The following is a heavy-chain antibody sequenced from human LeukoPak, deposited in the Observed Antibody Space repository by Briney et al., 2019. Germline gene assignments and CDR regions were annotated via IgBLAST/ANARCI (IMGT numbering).Heavy chain of an antibody. CDR3: ASLDYGDYGNWFDP. Sequence: SETLSLTCAVYGGSFSDYWWTWIRQSPGKGLEWIGEVNHSGRTNYNPSLKSRVTMSVDTSKNQFSLKLSSVTAADTAVYYCASLDYGDYGNWFDPWGQGTLVTVSS. CDR1: GGSFSDYW. CDR2: VNHSGRT. D-gene: IGHD4-17*01. J-gene: IGHJ5*02. V-gene: IGHV4-34*10.